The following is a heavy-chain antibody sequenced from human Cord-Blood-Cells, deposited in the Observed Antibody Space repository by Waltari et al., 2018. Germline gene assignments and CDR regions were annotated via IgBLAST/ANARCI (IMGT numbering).Heavy chain of an antibody. CDR2: IYYSGST. Sequence: QLQLQESGPGLVKPSETLSLTCTVSGGSISSSSYYWGWIRQPPGKGLEWIGSIYYSGSTYYNPSRTGRVAISVGTSKNQFSLKLSSVTAADTAVYYCARFSGSLDYWGQGTLVTVSS. V-gene: IGHV4-39*01. D-gene: IGHD1-26*01. CDR1: GGSISSSSYY. J-gene: IGHJ4*02. CDR3: ARFSGSLDY.